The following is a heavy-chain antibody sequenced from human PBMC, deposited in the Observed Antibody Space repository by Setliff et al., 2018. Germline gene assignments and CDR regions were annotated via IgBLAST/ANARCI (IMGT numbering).Heavy chain of an antibody. CDR3: ASGYNSGWFDWYDP. Sequence: GESLKISCKGSGYSFTNYWIGWVRQMPGKGLEWMGIIHLGDSDTRYSPSFQGQVTISADKSISTAYLQWSSLEASDTAMYYCASGYNSGWFDWYDPWGQGTLVTVSS. J-gene: IGHJ5*02. V-gene: IGHV5-51*01. CDR2: IHLGDSDT. CDR1: GYSFTNYW. D-gene: IGHD6-19*01.